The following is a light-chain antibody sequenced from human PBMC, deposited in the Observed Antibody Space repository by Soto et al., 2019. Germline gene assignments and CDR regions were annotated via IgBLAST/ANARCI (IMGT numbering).Light chain of an antibody. CDR3: AAWDDSLNVYV. J-gene: IGLJ1*01. Sequence: QSVLTKPPSASGTPGQRVTISCSGTSSNIGNNIVNWYQQLPGTAPKLLIYTNNQRPSGVPDRFSGSKSGTSASLAISGLQSEDEADYYCAAWDDSLNVYVFGTGTKLTVL. CDR1: SSNIGNNI. CDR2: TNN. V-gene: IGLV1-44*01.